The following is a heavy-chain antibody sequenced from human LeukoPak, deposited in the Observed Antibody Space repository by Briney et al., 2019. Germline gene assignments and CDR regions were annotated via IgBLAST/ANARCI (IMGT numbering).Heavy chain of an antibody. CDR3: ARGKYSGGWFDY. V-gene: IGHV3-21*01. J-gene: IGHJ4*02. Sequence: GGSLRLSCAASGFTFSSYSMSWVRQAPGKGLEWVSSITTSSTYISYADSVKGRFTISRDNAENSLYLQMNSLRAEDTAVYYCARGKYSGGWFDYWGQGTLVTVSS. CDR2: ITTSSTYI. CDR1: GFTFSSYS. D-gene: IGHD6-19*01.